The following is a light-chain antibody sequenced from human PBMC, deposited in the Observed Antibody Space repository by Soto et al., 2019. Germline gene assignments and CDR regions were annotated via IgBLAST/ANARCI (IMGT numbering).Light chain of an antibody. V-gene: IGKV3-11*01. Sequence: EIVLTQSPATLSLSPGERATLSCRASQSVENYLAWFQQKRGQAPRLLIYDTSNRAAGITDRFSGSGSGTDFTLTISSLEPEDFAVYYCHQRYIWPPLTFGGGTKVEIK. CDR3: HQRYIWPPLT. J-gene: IGKJ4*01. CDR1: QSVENY. CDR2: DTS.